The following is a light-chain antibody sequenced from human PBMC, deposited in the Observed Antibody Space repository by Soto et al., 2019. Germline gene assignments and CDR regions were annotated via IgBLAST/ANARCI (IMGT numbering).Light chain of an antibody. CDR1: SSDVGSYNL. Sequence: QSALTQPASVSGSPGQSITISCTGTSSDVGSYNLVSWYQQHPGKAPKLMIYEGSKRPSGVCNRFSGSKSGNTASLTISGRQAEDEADDYCCSYAGSSTWVFGGGTKLTVL. CDR2: EGS. J-gene: IGLJ3*02. CDR3: CSYAGSSTWV. V-gene: IGLV2-23*01.